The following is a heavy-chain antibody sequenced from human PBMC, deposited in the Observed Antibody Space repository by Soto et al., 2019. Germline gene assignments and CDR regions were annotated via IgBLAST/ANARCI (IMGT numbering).Heavy chain of an antibody. V-gene: IGHV5-10-1*01. CDR3: ARLSTGFWTKTTCQHYFGMDV. Sequence: PGESLKISCQASGYTFSAFWITWVRQMPGKGLEWMATIDPRDSYSNYSLSFQGHVAISADKSIGSAYLHWSTLEASDTAIYYCARLSTGFWTKTTCQHYFGMDVWGQGTTVTVSS. J-gene: IGHJ6*02. D-gene: IGHD3-3*01. CDR1: GYTFSAFW. CDR2: IDPRDSYS.